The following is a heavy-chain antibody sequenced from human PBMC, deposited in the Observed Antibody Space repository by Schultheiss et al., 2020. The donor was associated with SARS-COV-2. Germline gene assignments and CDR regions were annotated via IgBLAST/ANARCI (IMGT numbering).Heavy chain of an antibody. CDR2: IYYSGST. CDR3: AREQYGLFDY. V-gene: IGHV4-59*01. D-gene: IGHD3-10*01. J-gene: IGHJ4*02. CDR1: GGSISSYY. Sequence: SETLSLTCTVSGGSISSYYWSWIRQPPGKGLEWIGYIYYSGSTNYNPSLKSRVTISVDTSKNQFSLKLSSVTAADTAVYYCAREQYGLFDYWGQGTLVTVSS.